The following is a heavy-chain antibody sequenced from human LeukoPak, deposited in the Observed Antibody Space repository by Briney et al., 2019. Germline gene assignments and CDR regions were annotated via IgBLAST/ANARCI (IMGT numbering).Heavy chain of an antibody. Sequence: GGSLRLSCAASGFTFSAYGMHWVRQAPGKGLDWVAVLSYDGTNKYYADSVKGRFSISRDNSKNTLYLQMDGLRTEDTAVYYCAKAATSVAPRGYFENWGQGTLLTVSS. V-gene: IGHV3-30*18. D-gene: IGHD1-14*01. CDR3: AKAATSVAPRGYFEN. J-gene: IGHJ4*02. CDR2: LSYDGTNK. CDR1: GFTFSAYG.